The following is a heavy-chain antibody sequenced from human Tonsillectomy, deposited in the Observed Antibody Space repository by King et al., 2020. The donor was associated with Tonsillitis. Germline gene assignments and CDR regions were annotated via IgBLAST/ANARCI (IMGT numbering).Heavy chain of an antibody. CDR2: ITWNSGSI. Sequence: VQLVESGGGLVQPGRSLRLSCAASGFTFADYAMHWVRHGPGRGLEWVSSITWNSGSIDYVDSVKGRFTISRDNAKNSLYLQMNSLRPEDTALYYCAKFPHYGDYGYFDYWGQGTLVTVSS. J-gene: IGHJ4*02. CDR3: AKFPHYGDYGYFDY. CDR1: GFTFADYA. V-gene: IGHV3-9*01. D-gene: IGHD4-17*01.